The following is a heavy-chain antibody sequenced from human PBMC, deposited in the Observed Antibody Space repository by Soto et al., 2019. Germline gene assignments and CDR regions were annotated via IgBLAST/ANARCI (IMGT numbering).Heavy chain of an antibody. V-gene: IGHV3-30-3*01. CDR2: ISYDGSNK. J-gene: IGHJ4*02. CDR1: GFTFSSYA. CDR3: ARDMGQQLAPDY. D-gene: IGHD6-13*01. Sequence: PGGSLRLSCAASGFTFSSYAMHWVRQAPGKGLEWVAVISYDGSNKYYADSVKGRFTISRDNSKNTLYLQMNSLRAEDTAVYYCARDMGQQLAPDYRGQGTLVTSPQ.